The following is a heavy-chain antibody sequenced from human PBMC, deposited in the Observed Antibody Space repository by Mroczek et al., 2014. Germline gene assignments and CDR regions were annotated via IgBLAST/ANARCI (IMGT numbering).Heavy chain of an antibody. CDR3: ARDRVLGYCSGGSCLDYYYYYMDV. CDR1: GYTFTSYY. V-gene: IGHV1-46*03. D-gene: IGHD2-15*01. CDR2: INPSGGST. J-gene: IGHJ6*03. Sequence: QVQLVQSGAEVKKPGASVKVSCKASGYTFTSYYMHWVRQAPGQGLEWMGIINPSGGSTSYAQKFQGRVTMTRDTSTSTVYMELSSLRSEDTAVYYCARDRVLGYCSGGSCLDYYYYYMDVWGKGTHGH.